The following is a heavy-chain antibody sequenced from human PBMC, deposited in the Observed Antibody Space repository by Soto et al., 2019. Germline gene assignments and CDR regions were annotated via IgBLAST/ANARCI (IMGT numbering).Heavy chain of an antibody. Sequence: GASVKVSCKASGYTFTSYGISWVRQAPGQGLEWMGWISAYNGNTNYAQKLQGRVTMTTDTSTSTAYMELRSLRSEDTAVYYCARFYYDSSGYSFYYYYGIDVWGQGTTVTVSS. J-gene: IGHJ6*02. CDR3: ARFYYDSSGYSFYYYYGIDV. CDR1: GYTFTSYG. V-gene: IGHV1-18*01. D-gene: IGHD3-22*01. CDR2: ISAYNGNT.